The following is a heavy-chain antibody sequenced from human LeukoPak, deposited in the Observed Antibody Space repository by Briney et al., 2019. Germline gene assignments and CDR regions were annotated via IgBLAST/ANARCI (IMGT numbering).Heavy chain of an antibody. CDR2: ISDSGSSR. Sequence: GGSLRLSCAASRFTFSTYAMSWVRQAPGKGLEWVSSISDSGSSRYYADSVKGRFTISRDNSKNTMYLHMNSLRAEDTAVYYCARAPPYSSSWPLDYWGQGTLVTVSS. CDR3: ARAPPYSSSWPLDY. V-gene: IGHV3-23*01. D-gene: IGHD6-13*01. J-gene: IGHJ4*02. CDR1: RFTFSTYA.